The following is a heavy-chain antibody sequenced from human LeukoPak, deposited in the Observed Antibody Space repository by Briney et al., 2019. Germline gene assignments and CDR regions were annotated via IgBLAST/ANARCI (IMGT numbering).Heavy chain of an antibody. J-gene: IGHJ4*02. D-gene: IGHD3/OR15-3a*01. Sequence: ASVKVSCKASGYTFTGYYIDWVRQAPGQGLEWMGIINPIGRSTNYAQKFQGRVTMTRDTSTTTVYMELSSLTSEDTAVYYCARWTNTYLDYWGQGTLVTVSS. CDR1: GYTFTGYY. V-gene: IGHV1-46*01. CDR2: INPIGRST. CDR3: ARWTNTYLDY.